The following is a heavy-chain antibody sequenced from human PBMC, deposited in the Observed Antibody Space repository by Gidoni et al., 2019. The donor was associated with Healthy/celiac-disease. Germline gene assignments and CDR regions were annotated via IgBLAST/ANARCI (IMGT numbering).Heavy chain of an antibody. D-gene: IGHD6-6*01. Sequence: QVQLVQAGAEVKKPGAAVKVSCKASGYTFTGYYMHWGRQAPGQGLEWMGRINPNSGGTNYAQKFQGRVTMTRDTSSSTAYMELSRLRSDDTAGYYCARVHSSSSPGWGQGTLVTVSS. J-gene: IGHJ4*02. V-gene: IGHV1-2*06. CDR2: INPNSGGT. CDR1: GYTFTGYY. CDR3: ARVHSSSSPG.